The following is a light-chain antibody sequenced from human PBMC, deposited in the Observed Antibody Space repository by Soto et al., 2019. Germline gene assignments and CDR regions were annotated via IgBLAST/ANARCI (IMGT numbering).Light chain of an antibody. Sequence: DIQMTQSPSTLSTSVGDRSTITCRASQNITTWLAWYQQKPGKGPTLLIYRASRLESGVPSRFSGSGSGTEFALTISSLQPADFATYYCQQYETYSWTFGQGTKVDIK. V-gene: IGKV1-5*03. J-gene: IGKJ1*01. CDR1: QNITTW. CDR2: RAS. CDR3: QQYETYSWT.